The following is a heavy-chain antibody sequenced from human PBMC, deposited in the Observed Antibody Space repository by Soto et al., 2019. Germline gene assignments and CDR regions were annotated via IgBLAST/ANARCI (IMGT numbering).Heavy chain of an antibody. D-gene: IGHD4-17*01. CDR2: ISSSSSYI. Sequence: TGGSLRLSCAASGFTFSSYSMNWVRQAPGKGLEWVSSISSSSSYIYYADSVKGRFTISRDNAKNSLYLQMNSLRAEDTAVYYCARDQATVTTFDYYYYGMDVWGQGTTVTVSS. J-gene: IGHJ6*02. V-gene: IGHV3-21*01. CDR3: ARDQATVTTFDYYYYGMDV. CDR1: GFTFSSYS.